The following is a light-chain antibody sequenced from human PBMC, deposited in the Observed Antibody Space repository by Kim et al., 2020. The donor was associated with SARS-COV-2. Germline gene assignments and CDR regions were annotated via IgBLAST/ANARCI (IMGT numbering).Light chain of an antibody. V-gene: IGKV2-30*01. Sequence: QPASISCRSSESLLYSDGNTYLSWFQQRPGQAPRRLIYKVSNRDSGVPDRFSGSGSGTDFTLKISRVDTEDVGVYYCMQATHWPRTFGQGTKLEIK. CDR2: KVS. CDR3: MQATHWPRT. J-gene: IGKJ2*01. CDR1: ESLLYSDGNTY.